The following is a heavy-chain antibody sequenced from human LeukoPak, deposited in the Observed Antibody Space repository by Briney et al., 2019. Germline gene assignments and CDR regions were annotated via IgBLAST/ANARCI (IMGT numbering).Heavy chain of an antibody. CDR2: INPNSGGT. D-gene: IGHD1-26*01. CDR3: ARVGKVGATRRWFDP. CDR1: GYTFTGYY. Sequence: ASVKVSCKASGYTFTGYYMHWVRQAPGQGLEWMGWINPNSGGTNYAQKFQGRVTMTRDTSISTAYMELSRLRSDDPAVYYCARVGKVGATRRWFDPWGQGTLVTVSS. J-gene: IGHJ5*02. V-gene: IGHV1-2*02.